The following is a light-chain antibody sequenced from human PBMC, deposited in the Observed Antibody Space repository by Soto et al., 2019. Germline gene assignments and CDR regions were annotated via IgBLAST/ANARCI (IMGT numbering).Light chain of an antibody. Sequence: DIQMTQSPSSLSASVGDRVTITRRASQGINNYLAWYQQKPGKVPKLLIYAASTLQSGVPSRFSGSGSGTDFTLTISSLQPEDVATYYCQKYNSAPWTFGQGTKVEIK. CDR3: QKYNSAPWT. CDR1: QGINNY. V-gene: IGKV1-27*01. J-gene: IGKJ1*01. CDR2: AAS.